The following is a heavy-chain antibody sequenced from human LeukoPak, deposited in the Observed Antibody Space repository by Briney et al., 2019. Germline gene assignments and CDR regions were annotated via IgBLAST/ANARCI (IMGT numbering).Heavy chain of an antibody. V-gene: IGHV4-59*12. Sequence: PSETLSLTCTVSGGSISSYYWSWIRQPPGKGLEWIGYIYYSGSTNYNPSLKSRVTISVDTSKNQFSLKLSSVTAADTAVYYCARDRANWNDVAGGLDYWGQGTLVTVSS. CDR2: IYYSGST. D-gene: IGHD1-1*01. J-gene: IGHJ4*02. CDR1: GGSISSYY. CDR3: ARDRANWNDVAGGLDY.